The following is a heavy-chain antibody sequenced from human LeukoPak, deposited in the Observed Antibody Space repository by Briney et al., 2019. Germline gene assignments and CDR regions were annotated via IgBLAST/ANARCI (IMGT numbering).Heavy chain of an antibody. CDR2: ISGSGGST. Sequence: GSLRLSCAASGFTFSSYGMSWVRQAPGKGLEWVSAISGSGGSTYYADSVKGRFTISRDNSKNTLYLQMNSLRAEDTAVYYCAREIAAAGTNWFDPWGQGTLVTVSS. CDR3: AREIAAAGTNWFDP. J-gene: IGHJ5*02. CDR1: GFTFSSYG. D-gene: IGHD6-13*01. V-gene: IGHV3-23*01.